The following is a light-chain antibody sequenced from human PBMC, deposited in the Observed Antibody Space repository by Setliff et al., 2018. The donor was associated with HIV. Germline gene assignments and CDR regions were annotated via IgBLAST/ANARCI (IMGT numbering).Light chain of an antibody. Sequence: QSALAQPASVSGSPGQSITISCTGTSSDVGDYNYVSWYQQHPGKAPKLMIYEVNNRPSGVSNRFSGSKSGNTASLTISGLQAEDEADYFCSSYTGSGTYVFGTGTKVTVL. CDR2: EVN. CDR3: SSYTGSGTYV. V-gene: IGLV2-14*01. CDR1: SSDVGDYNY. J-gene: IGLJ1*01.